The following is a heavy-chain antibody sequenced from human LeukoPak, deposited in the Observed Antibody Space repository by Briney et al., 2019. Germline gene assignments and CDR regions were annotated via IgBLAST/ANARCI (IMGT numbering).Heavy chain of an antibody. V-gene: IGHV3-23*01. D-gene: IGHD3-22*01. J-gene: IGHJ4*01. CDR3: AKNYYDSSGYYYFDY. CDR1: GFTFSSYA. CDR2: ISGSGGST. Sequence: PGGSLRHSCAAPGFTFSSYAMSWVRQAPGKGLEWVSAISGSGGSTYYADSVKGRFTISRDNSKNTLYLQMNSLRAEDTAVYYCAKNYYDSSGYYYFDYWGQGTLVSVSS.